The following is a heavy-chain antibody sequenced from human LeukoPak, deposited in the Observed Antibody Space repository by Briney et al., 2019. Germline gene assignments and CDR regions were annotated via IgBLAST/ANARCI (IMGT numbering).Heavy chain of an antibody. Sequence: GGSLRLSCAASGFTFRNYAMHWVRQAPGRGLEWVAVISYDGANKHYADSVKGRFTISRDNSKNTLYMQMNSLRAEDTAVYYCARGVRIAVAGNIDYWGQGTLVTVSS. V-gene: IGHV3-30*04. J-gene: IGHJ4*02. CDR2: ISYDGANK. CDR3: ARGVRIAVAGNIDY. CDR1: GFTFRNYA. D-gene: IGHD6-19*01.